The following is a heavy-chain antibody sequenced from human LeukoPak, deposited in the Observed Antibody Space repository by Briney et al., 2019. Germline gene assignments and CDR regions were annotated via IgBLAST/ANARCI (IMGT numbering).Heavy chain of an antibody. Sequence: PGGSLRLSCAASGFTFSSYWMSWVRQAPGKGLEWVANIKQDGSEKYYVDSVKGRFIISRDNAKNTLYLQMNSLRAEDTAVYYCARDMEMATISGFDYWGQGTLVTVSS. CDR2: IKQDGSEK. J-gene: IGHJ4*02. CDR1: GFTFSSYW. CDR3: ARDMEMATISGFDY. D-gene: IGHD5-12*01. V-gene: IGHV3-7*01.